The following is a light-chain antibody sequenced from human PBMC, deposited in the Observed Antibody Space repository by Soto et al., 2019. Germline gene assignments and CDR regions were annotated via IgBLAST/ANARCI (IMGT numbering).Light chain of an antibody. J-gene: IGLJ3*02. CDR2: EVS. Sequence: QSVLTQPASVSGSPGQSITISCTGTSSDVGGYNYVSWYQQHPGKAPKLMIYEVSNRPSGVSNRFSGSKSANTASLTISGLQAEDEADYYCSSYTGSSTLGVFGGGTKVTVL. V-gene: IGLV2-14*01. CDR3: SSYTGSSTLGV. CDR1: SSDVGGYNY.